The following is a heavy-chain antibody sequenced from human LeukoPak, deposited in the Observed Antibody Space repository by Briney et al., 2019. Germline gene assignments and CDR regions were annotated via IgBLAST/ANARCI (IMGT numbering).Heavy chain of an antibody. D-gene: IGHD1-1*01. J-gene: IGHJ4*02. CDR1: GYTFTGYY. CDR3: ARGFRGLNWNDVGFDY. Sequence: GASVKVSCKASGYTFTGYYMHWVRQAPGQGLEWMGWISPNSGGTNYAQKFQGRVTMTRGTSISTAYMELSRLRSDDTAVYYCARGFRGLNWNDVGFDYWGQGTLVTVSS. CDR2: ISPNSGGT. V-gene: IGHV1-2*02.